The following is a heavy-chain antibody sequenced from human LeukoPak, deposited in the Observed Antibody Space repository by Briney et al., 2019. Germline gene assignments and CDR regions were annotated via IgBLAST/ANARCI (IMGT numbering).Heavy chain of an antibody. CDR1: GFTVSSNY. CDR2: IYSGGST. Sequence: GGSLRLSCAASGFTVSSNYMSWVRQAPGKGLEWVSVIYSGGSTYYADSVKGRFTISRDNSKNTLYLQMNSLRAEDTAVYYCARASPRNYHYYYGMDVWGQGTTVTVSS. J-gene: IGHJ6*02. V-gene: IGHV3-66*02. CDR3: ARASPRNYHYYYGMDV.